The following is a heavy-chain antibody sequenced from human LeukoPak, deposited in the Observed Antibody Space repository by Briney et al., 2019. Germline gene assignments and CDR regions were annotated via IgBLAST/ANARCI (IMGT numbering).Heavy chain of an antibody. CDR3: ARLFTRAWEYRYGMDV. CDR2: IYIDGIT. V-gene: IGHV4-39*01. CDR1: GGSIRTDGSY. Sequence: SETLSLTCTVSGGSIRTDGSYWAWIRQPPGKGLEWIGSIYIDGITHYNSSLQSRVTLSIDTSKNQFSLKLTSVTAAATAVFYCARLFTRAWEYRYGMDVWGQGTAVTVSS. D-gene: IGHD1-26*01. J-gene: IGHJ6*02.